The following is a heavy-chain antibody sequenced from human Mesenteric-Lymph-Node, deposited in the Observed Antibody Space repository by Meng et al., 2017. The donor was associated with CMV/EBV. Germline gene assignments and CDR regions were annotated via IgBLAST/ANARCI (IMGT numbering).Heavy chain of an antibody. CDR3: ARAPPDFWSGYSLYYYGMDV. Sequence: ASVKVSCKASGYTFTGYYMHWVRQAPGQGLEWMGWINPNSGGTNYAQKFQGRVTMTRDTSISTAYMELSGLRSDDTAVYYCARAPPDFWSGYSLYYYGMDVWGQGTTVTSP. D-gene: IGHD3-3*01. J-gene: IGHJ6*02. CDR2: INPNSGGT. V-gene: IGHV1-2*02. CDR1: GYTFTGYY.